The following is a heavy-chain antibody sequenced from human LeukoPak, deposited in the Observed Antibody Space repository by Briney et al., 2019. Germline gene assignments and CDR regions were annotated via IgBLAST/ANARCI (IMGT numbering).Heavy chain of an antibody. CDR2: INHSGST. D-gene: IGHD4-17*01. CDR1: GGSFSGYY. CDR3: ARVLKDYGDIEYSQH. J-gene: IGHJ1*01. V-gene: IGHV4-34*01. Sequence: PSETLSLTCAVYGGSFSGYYWSWIRQPPGKGLEWIGEINHSGSTNYNPSLKSRVDISVEQSKNKFSLNLSSVTAADTAVYYCARVLKDYGDIEYSQHWGQGTLVTVSS.